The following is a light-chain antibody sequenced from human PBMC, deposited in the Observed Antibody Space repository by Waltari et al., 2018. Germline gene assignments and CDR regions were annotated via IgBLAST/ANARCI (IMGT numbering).Light chain of an antibody. CDR2: DVT. V-gene: IGLV2-23*02. J-gene: IGLJ3*02. Sequence: QSALTQPPAVSGSPAESATISCSGATSDVGGYYLFSWCQQHPGNAPKLVISDVTKRPSGVSDRFSGSKSGDTASLTISGLQVEDEADYYCCSYAGNYIWVFGGGTRLTVL. CDR3: CSYAGNYIWV. CDR1: TSDVGGYYL.